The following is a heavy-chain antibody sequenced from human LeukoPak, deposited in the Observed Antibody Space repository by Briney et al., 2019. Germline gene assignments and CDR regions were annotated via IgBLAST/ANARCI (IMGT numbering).Heavy chain of an antibody. Sequence: GASVKVSCKASGYTFTSYYMHWVRQAPGQGLEWMGIINPNAGSTSYAQKFQGRVTMTRDMSTSTVYMELSSLRSEDTAVYYCARTYYYDSSGYYCCGFDYWGQGTLVTVSS. V-gene: IGHV1-46*01. CDR2: INPNAGST. D-gene: IGHD3-22*01. J-gene: IGHJ4*02. CDR1: GYTFTSYY. CDR3: ARTYYYDSSGYYCCGFDY.